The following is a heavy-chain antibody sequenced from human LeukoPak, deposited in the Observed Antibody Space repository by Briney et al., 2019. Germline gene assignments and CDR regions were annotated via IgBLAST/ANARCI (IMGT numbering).Heavy chain of an antibody. CDR1: GGTFSSYA. Sequence: SVKVSCKASGGTFSSYAINWVRQAPGQGLEWMGGIIPIFGRANYAQKFQGRVTITTDESTSTAYMELSSLRSEDTAVYYCARAAAATGYYYYMDVWGNGTTVTVSS. V-gene: IGHV1-69*05. CDR2: IIPIFGRA. J-gene: IGHJ6*03. D-gene: IGHD6-25*01. CDR3: ARAAAATGYYYYMDV.